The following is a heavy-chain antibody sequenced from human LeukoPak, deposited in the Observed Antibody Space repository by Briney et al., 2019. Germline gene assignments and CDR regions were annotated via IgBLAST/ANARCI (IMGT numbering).Heavy chain of an antibody. CDR2: ASSDLNVK. CDR1: GFTFRNYV. J-gene: IGHJ4*02. CDR3: AREGYYGSGSPPSLYFDY. Sequence: GGSLRLSCAASGFTFRNYVIHWVRQAPGKGLEWVAVASSDLNVKLYADSVKGRFTISRDNSRSTLYLQMNSLRPEDTAIYYCAREGYYGSGSPPSLYFDYWGQGTLVTVSS. V-gene: IGHV3-30-3*01. D-gene: IGHD3-10*01.